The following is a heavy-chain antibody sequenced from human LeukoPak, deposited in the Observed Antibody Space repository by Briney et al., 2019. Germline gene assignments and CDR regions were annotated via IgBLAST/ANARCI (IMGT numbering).Heavy chain of an antibody. D-gene: IGHD6-13*01. V-gene: IGHV1-18*01. J-gene: IGHJ4*02. Sequence: ASVKVSCKASGYTFTSYGISWVRQAPVQGLGWMGWISAYNGNTNYAQKLQGRVTMTTDTSTSTAYMELRSLRSDDTAVYYCARGGVSSSWYRTPDYWGQGTLVTVSS. CDR3: ARGGVSSSWYRTPDY. CDR1: GYTFTSYG. CDR2: ISAYNGNT.